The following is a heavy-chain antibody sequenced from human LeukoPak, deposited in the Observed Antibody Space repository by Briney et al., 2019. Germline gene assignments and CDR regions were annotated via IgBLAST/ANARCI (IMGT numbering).Heavy chain of an antibody. J-gene: IGHJ4*02. CDR1: GGSISSGGYS. V-gene: IGHV4-30-2*01. Sequence: SQTLSLTCAVSGGSISSGGYSWSWIRQPPGKGLEWIGYIYHSGSTYYNPSLKSRVTISVDRSKNQFSLKLSSVTAADTAVYYCARALNYDILTGYPYYFDYRGQGTLVTVSS. CDR2: IYHSGST. CDR3: ARALNYDILTGYPYYFDY. D-gene: IGHD3-9*01.